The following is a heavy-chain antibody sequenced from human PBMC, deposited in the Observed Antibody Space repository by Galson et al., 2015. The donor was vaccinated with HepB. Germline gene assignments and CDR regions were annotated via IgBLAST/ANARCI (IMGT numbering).Heavy chain of an antibody. CDR3: ARVYSSSWYPFDY. CDR2: IKQDGSEK. J-gene: IGHJ4*02. CDR1: GFTFSSYW. V-gene: IGHV3-7*01. Sequence: SLRLSCAASGFTFSSYWMSWVRQAPGKGLEWVANIKQDGSEKYYVDSVEGRFTISRDNAKNSLYLQMNSLRAEDTAVYYCARVYSSSWYPFDYWGQGTLVTVSS. D-gene: IGHD6-13*01.